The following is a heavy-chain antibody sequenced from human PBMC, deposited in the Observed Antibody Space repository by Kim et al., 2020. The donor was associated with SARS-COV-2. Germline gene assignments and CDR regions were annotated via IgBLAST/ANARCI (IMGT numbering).Heavy chain of an antibody. CDR2: IYYSGST. D-gene: IGHD3-16*01. V-gene: IGHV4-31*03. CDR1: GGSISSGGYY. CDR3: ARATVLGEGAFDI. Sequence: SETLSLTCTVSGGSISSGGYYWSWIRQHPGKGLEWIGYIYYSGSTYYNPSLKSRVTISVDTSKNQFSLKLSSVTAADTAVYYCARATVLGEGAFDIWGQGTMVTVSS. J-gene: IGHJ3*02.